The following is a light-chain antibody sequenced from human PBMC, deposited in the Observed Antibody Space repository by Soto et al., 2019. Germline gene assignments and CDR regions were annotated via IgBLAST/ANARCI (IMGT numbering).Light chain of an antibody. V-gene: IGKV3-20*01. J-gene: IGKJ5*01. CDR1: QSVNSRY. CDR2: EAS. CDR3: QQYGRPPRAP. Sequence: EIVLTQSPGTLSLSPGERSTLSFRASQSVNSRYIAWYQVKPGQAPRLLIYEASSRATGIPDRFSGGGSGTDFTLSISKVEPEDFAVYYCQQYGRPPRAPFGQGTRLEI.